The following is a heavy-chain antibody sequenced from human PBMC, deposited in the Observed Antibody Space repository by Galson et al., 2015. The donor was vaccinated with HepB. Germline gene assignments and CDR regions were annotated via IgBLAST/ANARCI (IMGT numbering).Heavy chain of an antibody. CDR2: VIPLLDMT. CDR3: VFRQDYGSGSFSDY. V-gene: IGHV1-69*02. CDR1: GDTLARYT. J-gene: IGHJ4*02. Sequence: SVKVSCKASGDTLARYTIHWVRQAPGQGLEWMARVIPLLDMTHRAQSFQDRVTINADRSTTTVYMDLSSLKSEDTAIYYCVFRQDYGSGSFSDYWGQGTLVTVSS. D-gene: IGHD3-10*01.